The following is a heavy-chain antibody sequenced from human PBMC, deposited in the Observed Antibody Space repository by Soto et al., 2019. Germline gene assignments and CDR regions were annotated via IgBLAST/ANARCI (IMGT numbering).Heavy chain of an antibody. J-gene: IGHJ4*02. CDR2: IYYSGST. D-gene: IGHD3-16*01. V-gene: IGHV4-59*13. CDR1: GGPISSYY. CDR3: AREGGFS. Sequence: SETLSLTCTVSGGPISSYYWSWIRQPPGKGLEWIGYIYYSGSTNYNPSLKSRVTISVDTSKNQFSLKLSSVTAADTAVYYCAREGGFSWSQGTLVTVS.